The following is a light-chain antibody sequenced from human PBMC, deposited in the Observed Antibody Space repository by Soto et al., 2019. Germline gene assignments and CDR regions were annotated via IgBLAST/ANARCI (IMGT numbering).Light chain of an antibody. CDR2: DTS. J-gene: IGKJ5*01. Sequence: EIVFTQSPATLSLSPGERLTLSCTASQSVSNKLGWYQHKPGQAPRLLIYDTSTRAAGTPARFTGSGSGTDFTLTISSLQSEDFAVYYCQQYNTWRSISFGQGTRLEIK. CDR1: QSVSNK. V-gene: IGKV3-15*01. CDR3: QQYNTWRSIS.